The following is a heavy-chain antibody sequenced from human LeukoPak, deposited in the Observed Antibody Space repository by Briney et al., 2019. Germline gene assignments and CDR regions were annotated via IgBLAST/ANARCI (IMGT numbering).Heavy chain of an antibody. Sequence: GGSLRLSCAASGFTFSSYSMNWVRQAPGKGLQWVSYISSSSTTIYYADSVKGRFTISRDNAKNSLYLQMNSLRDDDTAVYYCARDTGGSELGFIYYYYYGLDVWGQGTTVIVSS. D-gene: IGHD1-26*01. J-gene: IGHJ6*02. V-gene: IGHV3-48*02. CDR1: GFTFSSYS. CDR3: ARDTGGSELGFIYYYYYGLDV. CDR2: ISSSSTTI.